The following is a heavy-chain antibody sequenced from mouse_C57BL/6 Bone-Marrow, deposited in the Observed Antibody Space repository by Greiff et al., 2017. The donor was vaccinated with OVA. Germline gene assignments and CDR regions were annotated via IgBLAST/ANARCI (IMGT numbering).Heavy chain of an antibody. V-gene: IGHV1-20*01. CDR2: INPYNGDT. D-gene: IGHD1-1*01. CDR1: GYSFTGYF. Sequence: VQLQQSGPELVKPGDSVKISCKASGYSFTGYFMNWVMQSHGKSLEWIGRINPYNGDTFYNQKFKGKATLTVDESSSTAHMELRSLTSEDSAVYYCARDYYYGSNYFDYWGQGTTLTVSS. CDR3: ARDYYYGSNYFDY. J-gene: IGHJ2*01.